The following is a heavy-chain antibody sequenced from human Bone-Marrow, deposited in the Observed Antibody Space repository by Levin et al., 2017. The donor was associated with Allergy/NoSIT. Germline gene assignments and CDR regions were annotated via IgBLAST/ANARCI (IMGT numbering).Heavy chain of an antibody. CDR2: ISYDGSNK. CDR3: ARGQWLASPLDY. Sequence: GGSLRLSCAASGFTFSSYAMHWVRQAPGKGLEWVAVISYDGSNKYYADSVKGRFTISRDNSKNTLYLQMNSLRAEDTAVYYCARGQWLASPLDYWGQGTLVTVSS. V-gene: IGHV3-30-3*01. D-gene: IGHD6-19*01. J-gene: IGHJ4*02. CDR1: GFTFSSYA.